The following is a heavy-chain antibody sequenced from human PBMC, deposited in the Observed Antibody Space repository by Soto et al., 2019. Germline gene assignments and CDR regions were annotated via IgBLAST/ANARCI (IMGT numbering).Heavy chain of an antibody. D-gene: IGHD3-10*01. Sequence: GGSLRLSCAASGFTFSSYSMNWVRQAPGKGLEWVSYISSSSSTIYYADSVKGRFTISRDNAKNSLYLQMNSLRAEDTAVYYCARARSNSYYYYGMDVWGQGTTVTVSS. CDR1: GFTFSSYS. V-gene: IGHV3-48*01. CDR2: ISSSSSTI. J-gene: IGHJ6*02. CDR3: ARARSNSYYYYGMDV.